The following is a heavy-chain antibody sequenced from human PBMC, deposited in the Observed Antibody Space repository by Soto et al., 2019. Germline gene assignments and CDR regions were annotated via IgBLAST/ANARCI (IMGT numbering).Heavy chain of an antibody. CDR3: VRESVASGPNYFDT. J-gene: IGHJ5*02. CDR1: GGTITSGRSS. V-gene: IGHV4-30-2*06. CDR2: IYHSGST. D-gene: IGHD6-6*01. Sequence: TLSLTCSVSGGTITSGRSSWNWIRQSPGKGLEWIAYIYHSGSTYYNPSLKSRVTISVDRSENQFSLKLTSVTAADTAVYSCVRESVASGPNYFDTCGPGTLVTVS.